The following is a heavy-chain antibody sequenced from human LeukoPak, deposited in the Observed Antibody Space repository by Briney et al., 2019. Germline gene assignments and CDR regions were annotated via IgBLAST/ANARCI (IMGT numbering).Heavy chain of an antibody. J-gene: IGHJ3*02. D-gene: IGHD3-22*01. CDR2: ISGSGGYT. V-gene: IGHV3-23*01. Sequence: GGSLRLSCAASGFTFSSYAMSWVRQAPGKGLDWVSDISGSGGYTYYADSVKGRFTISRDNSKNTLHLQMNSLRAEDTAVYYCAKRERWYYDISGQTQDDAFDIWGQGTVVTVSS. CDR1: GFTFSSYA. CDR3: AKRERWYYDISGQTQDDAFDI.